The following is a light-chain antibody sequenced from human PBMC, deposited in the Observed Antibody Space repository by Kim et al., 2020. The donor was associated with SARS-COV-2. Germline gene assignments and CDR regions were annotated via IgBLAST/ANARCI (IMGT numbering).Light chain of an antibody. CDR3: QQSYSSPRT. J-gene: IGKJ1*01. V-gene: IGKV1-39*01. Sequence: ASVGDRVTVSCRASQIINNRLNWYHQKPGKAPKVLIYGASSLRIGVPSRFGGSGHGKDFTLTISNLQPEDFATYFCQQSYSSPRTFGQGTKVDIK. CDR1: QIINNR. CDR2: GAS.